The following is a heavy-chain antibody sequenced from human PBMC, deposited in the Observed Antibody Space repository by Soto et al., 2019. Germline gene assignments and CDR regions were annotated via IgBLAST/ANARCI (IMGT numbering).Heavy chain of an antibody. V-gene: IGHV3-13*01. CDR2: ITTGGNA. J-gene: IGHJ3*01. CDR3: VRVNADAYDV. Sequence: GGSLRLSCAASGFSFSNHDMHWVRQPKGKGLEWVSGITTGGNAYFADSVKGRFSISRENAKNSFYLQTSSLRAEDTAMYYCVRVNADAYDVWGQGAMVTVSS. CDR1: GFSFSNHD.